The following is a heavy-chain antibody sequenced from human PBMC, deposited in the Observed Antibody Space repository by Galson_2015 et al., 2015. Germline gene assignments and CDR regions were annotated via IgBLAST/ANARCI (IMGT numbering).Heavy chain of an antibody. D-gene: IGHD2-15*01. CDR1: GGSISSYY. CDR2: IYYSGST. V-gene: IGHV4-59*01. CDR3: ARVDCSGGSCRDESYYFDY. Sequence: ETLSLTCTVSGGSISSYYWSWIRQPPGKGLEWIGYIYYSGSTNYNPSLKSRVTISVDTSKNQFSLKLSSVTAADTAVYYCARVDCSGGSCRDESYYFDYWGQGTLVTVSS. J-gene: IGHJ4*02.